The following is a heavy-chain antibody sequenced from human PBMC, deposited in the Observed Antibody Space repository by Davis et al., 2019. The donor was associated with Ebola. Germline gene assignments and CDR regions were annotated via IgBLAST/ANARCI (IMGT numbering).Heavy chain of an antibody. V-gene: IGHV5-51*01. CDR3: ARREGGYCSITSCSSFDY. J-gene: IGHJ4*02. D-gene: IGHD2-2*01. CDR1: GYSFTSYW. Sequence: GESPKISCKGSGYSFTSYWIGWVRQMPGKGLEWMGIIYPGDSDTRYSPSFQGQVTISADKSISTAYLQWSSLKASDTAMYYCARREGGYCSITSCSSFDYWGQGTPVTVSS. CDR2: IYPGDSDT.